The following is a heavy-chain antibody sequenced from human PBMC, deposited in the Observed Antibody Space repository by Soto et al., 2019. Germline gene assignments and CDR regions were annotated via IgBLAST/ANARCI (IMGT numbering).Heavy chain of an antibody. J-gene: IGHJ3*02. V-gene: IGHV3-30*18. CDR1: GFTFSTYV. CDR2: ISEDGGKK. D-gene: IGHD3-3*01. CDR3: AKPLGSGYADAFNM. Sequence: GGSLRLSCAASGFTFSTYVMHWVRQAPGKGLEWVALISEDGGKKYYADSVKGRFTISRDNSKDLLYLQMNSLGAEDTAVYYCAKPLGSGYADAFNMWGRGTMVTVSS.